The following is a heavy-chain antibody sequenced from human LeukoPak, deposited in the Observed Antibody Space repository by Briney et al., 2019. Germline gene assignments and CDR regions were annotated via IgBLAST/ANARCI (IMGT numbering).Heavy chain of an antibody. CDR3: ARDPGIAAAGTGYYYYYYGMDV. J-gene: IGHJ6*02. CDR1: GDSVSSNSAA. CDR2: TYYRSKWYN. D-gene: IGHD6-13*01. Sequence: SQTLSLTCAISGDSVSSNSAAWNWIRQSPSRGLEWLGGTYYRSKWYNDYAVSVKSRITINPDTSKNQFSLQLNSVTPEDTAVYYCARDPGIAAAGTGYYYYYYGMDVWGQGTTVTVSS. V-gene: IGHV6-1*01.